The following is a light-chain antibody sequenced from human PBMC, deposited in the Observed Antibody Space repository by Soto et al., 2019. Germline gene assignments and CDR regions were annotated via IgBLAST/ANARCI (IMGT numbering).Light chain of an antibody. CDR1: SSDVGGYNY. CDR2: EVS. Sequence: QSALTQPPSASGSPGQSVTISCTGTSSDVGGYNYVSWYQQHPGKAPKLMIYEVSKRPSGVHDRFSGSKSGNTDSLTVSGLQAEDEADYYCSSYAGSNNVVFGGGTKLTVL. CDR3: SSYAGSNNVV. J-gene: IGLJ2*01. V-gene: IGLV2-8*01.